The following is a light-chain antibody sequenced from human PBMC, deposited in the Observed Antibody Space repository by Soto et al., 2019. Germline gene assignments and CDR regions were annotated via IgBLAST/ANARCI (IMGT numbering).Light chain of an antibody. CDR3: LHDINHPWT. Sequence: DIQMTQSPSSLSASVGDRVTITCRASQSISSYLNWYQQKPGKAPKLLIYXASXLQSGVPSRFSGSGSGTDFTLAISSLQPEDSATYYCLHDINHPWTFCQGTKVDIK. CDR1: QSISSY. CDR2: XAS. V-gene: IGKV1-39*01. J-gene: IGKJ1*01.